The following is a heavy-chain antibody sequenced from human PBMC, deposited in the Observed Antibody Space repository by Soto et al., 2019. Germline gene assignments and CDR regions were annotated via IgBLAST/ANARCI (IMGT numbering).Heavy chain of an antibody. CDR3: ARDILTGYYIYYYYGMDV. CDR2: ISAYNGNT. J-gene: IGHJ6*02. V-gene: IGHV1-18*01. D-gene: IGHD3-9*01. Sequence: QVQLVQSGAEVKKPGASVKVSCKASGYTFTSYGISWVRQAPGQGLEWMGWISAYNGNTNYAQKLQGRGTRTTDTSTTTAYMELRSLRSDDTAVYYCARDILTGYYIYYYYGMDVWGQGTTVTVSS. CDR1: GYTFTSYG.